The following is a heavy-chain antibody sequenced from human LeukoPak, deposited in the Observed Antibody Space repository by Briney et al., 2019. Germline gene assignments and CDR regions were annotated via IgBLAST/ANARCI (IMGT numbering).Heavy chain of an antibody. CDR1: GGSISSSSYY. CDR2: IYYSGST. V-gene: IGHV4-39*01. D-gene: IGHD3-10*01. Sequence: SETLSLTCTVSGGSISSSSYYWGWIRQPPGKGLEWIGSIYYSGSTYYNPSLKSRVTISVDTSKNQFSLKLSSVTAADTAVYYCARLPTSYGSARGWFDPWGQGTLVTVSS. CDR3: ARLPTSYGSARGWFDP. J-gene: IGHJ5*02.